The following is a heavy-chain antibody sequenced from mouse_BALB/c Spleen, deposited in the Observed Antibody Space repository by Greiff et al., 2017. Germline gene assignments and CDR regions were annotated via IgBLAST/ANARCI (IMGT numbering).Heavy chain of an antibody. Sequence: QVQLQQSGAELARPGASVKLSCKASGYTFTSYWMQWVKQRPGQGLEWIGAIYPGDGDTRYTQKFKGKATLTADKSSSTAYMQLSSLASEDSAVYYCARSEDESDYWGQGTTLTVSS. J-gene: IGHJ2*01. CDR2: IYPGDGDT. V-gene: IGHV1-87*01. CDR3: ARSEDESDY. CDR1: GYTFTSYW.